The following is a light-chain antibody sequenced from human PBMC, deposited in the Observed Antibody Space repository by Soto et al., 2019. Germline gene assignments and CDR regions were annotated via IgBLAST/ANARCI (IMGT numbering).Light chain of an antibody. CDR3: QSYDSSLSGRGV. CDR1: SSNIGAGYD. V-gene: IGLV1-40*01. CDR2: GNN. Sequence: QSVLTQPPSVSAAPGQRVTMSCTGSSSNIGAGYDVHWYQQLPGTAPKLLIYGNNNRPSGVPDRFSGSKSGTSASLAITGLQAEDEADYYCQSYDSSLSGRGVFGGGTKVTVL. J-gene: IGLJ3*02.